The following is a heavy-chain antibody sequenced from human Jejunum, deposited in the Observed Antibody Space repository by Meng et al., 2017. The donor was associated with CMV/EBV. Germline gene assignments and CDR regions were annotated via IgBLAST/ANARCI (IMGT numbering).Heavy chain of an antibody. D-gene: IGHD2-2*01. Sequence: SGSYYWSWIRQTPGKGLEWIGYIYYSGSTNYNPSLKSRVTISVDTSKNQFSLKLSSVTAADTAVYYCAREDIVVVQAAMGDAFDIWGQGTMVTVSS. J-gene: IGHJ3*02. CDR3: AREDIVVVQAAMGDAFDI. CDR2: IYYSGST. CDR1: SGSYY. V-gene: IGHV4-61*01.